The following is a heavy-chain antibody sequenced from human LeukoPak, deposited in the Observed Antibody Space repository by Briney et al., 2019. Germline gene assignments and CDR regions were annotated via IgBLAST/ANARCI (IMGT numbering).Heavy chain of an antibody. CDR1: GFTFSDSY. CDR2: ISSSGSTI. Sequence: PGGSLRLSCAASGFTFSDSYMSWIRQAPGKGLEWVSYISSSGSTIYYADSVKGRFTISRDNAKNSLYLQMNSLRAEDTAVYYCARDRRAMVRGGAFDYWGQGTLVTVSS. J-gene: IGHJ4*02. CDR3: ARDRRAMVRGGAFDY. V-gene: IGHV3-11*01. D-gene: IGHD5-18*01.